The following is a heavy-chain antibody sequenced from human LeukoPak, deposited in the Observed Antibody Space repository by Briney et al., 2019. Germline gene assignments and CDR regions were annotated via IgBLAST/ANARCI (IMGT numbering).Heavy chain of an antibody. CDR1: GFTFSSDA. CDR3: AKDRGRTWVQVAN. V-gene: IGHV3-23*01. Sequence: PGGSLRLPCIGTGFTFSSDAMGWVRQAPGKGLEWVSGISGSGGGTYYADSVKGRFTISRDDSKNTLYLQMNSLRVEDTAVYYCAKDRGRTWVQVANWGQGTLVTVSS. CDR2: ISGSGGGT. D-gene: IGHD2-15*01. J-gene: IGHJ4*02.